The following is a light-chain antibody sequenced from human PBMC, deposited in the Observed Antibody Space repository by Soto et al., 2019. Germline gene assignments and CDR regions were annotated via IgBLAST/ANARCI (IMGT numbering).Light chain of an antibody. CDR3: QHDNIYSES. CDR2: KAS. CDR1: QTISSW. V-gene: IGKV1-5*03. Sequence: DIQMTQSPSTLSGSVGDRVTITCRASQTISSWLACYQQKPGKAPKLLIYKASTVRGGVPSRFTSSASGIEFTLTISRLQPDDFAAYYCQHDNIYSESFRQGTKVELK. J-gene: IGKJ1*01.